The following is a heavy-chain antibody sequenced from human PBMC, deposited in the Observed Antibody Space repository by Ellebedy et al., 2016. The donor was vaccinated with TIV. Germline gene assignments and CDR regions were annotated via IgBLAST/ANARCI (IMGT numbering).Heavy chain of an antibody. Sequence: ASVKVSCKASGYRFTKFYMHWMRQAPGQGPEWMGVIDPSVGTTTYAQKFQERVAMTRDMSTTTVHMALSSLRSEDTAIYYCATYGSGTYASFDHWGQGALVTVSS. CDR1: GYRFTKFY. CDR3: ATYGSGTYASFDH. CDR2: IDPSVGTT. V-gene: IGHV1-46*01. J-gene: IGHJ4*02. D-gene: IGHD3-10*01.